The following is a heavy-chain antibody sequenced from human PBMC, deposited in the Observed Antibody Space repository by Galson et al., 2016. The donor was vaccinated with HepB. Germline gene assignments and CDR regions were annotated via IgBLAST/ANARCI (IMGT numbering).Heavy chain of an antibody. CDR1: GFTLSSYR. J-gene: IGHJ3*02. V-gene: IGHV3-21*01. D-gene: IGHD3-22*01. CDR2: ISRGGTYK. Sequence: SLRLSCAASGFTLSSYRINWVRQAPGKGLEWVSSISRGGTYKYYAVSVEGRFTTSRDNAKNSLYLQMNSLRAEDTAVYFCARYKSIGYSDAFDMWGQGTMVTVAA. CDR3: ARYKSIGYSDAFDM.